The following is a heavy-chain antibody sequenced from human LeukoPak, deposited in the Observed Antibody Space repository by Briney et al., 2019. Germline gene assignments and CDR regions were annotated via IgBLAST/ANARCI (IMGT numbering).Heavy chain of an antibody. J-gene: IGHJ5*02. V-gene: IGHV1-18*04. CDR1: GYTFTSYG. CDR2: ISAYNGNA. Sequence: ASVKVSCKASGYTFTSYGISWVRQAPGQGLEWMGGISAYNGNANYAQKLQGRVTMTTDTSTSTAYMELRSLRSDYTAVYYCARARLWFGELSLPFDPWGQGTLVTVSS. CDR3: ARARLWFGELSLPFDP. D-gene: IGHD3-10*01.